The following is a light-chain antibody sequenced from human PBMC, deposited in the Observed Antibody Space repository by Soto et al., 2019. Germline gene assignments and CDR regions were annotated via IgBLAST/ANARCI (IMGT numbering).Light chain of an antibody. V-gene: IGLV2-14*01. CDR3: SSYTSSSALGYV. J-gene: IGLJ1*01. CDR2: DVS. Sequence: QSVLTQPASVSWPPGQSITISCTGTSSDVGGYNYVSWYQQHPGKAPKLMIYDVSNRPSGVSNRFSGSKSGNTASLTISGLQAEDEAVSYCSSYTSSSALGYVFGTGTKVTV. CDR1: SSDVGGYNY.